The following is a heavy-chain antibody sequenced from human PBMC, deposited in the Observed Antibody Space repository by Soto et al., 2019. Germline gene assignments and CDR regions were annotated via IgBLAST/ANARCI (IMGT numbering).Heavy chain of an antibody. CDR3: ARGLLWFGELGNWFDP. J-gene: IGHJ5*02. CDR2: TYYRSKWYN. V-gene: IGHV6-1*01. Sequence: PSQTLSLTCAISGDSVSSNSAAWNWIRQSPSRGPEWLGRTYYRSKWYNDYAVSVKSRITINPDTSKNQFSLQLNSVTPEDTAMYYCARGLLWFGELGNWFDPWGQGTLVTVSS. CDR1: GDSVSSNSAA. D-gene: IGHD3-10*01.